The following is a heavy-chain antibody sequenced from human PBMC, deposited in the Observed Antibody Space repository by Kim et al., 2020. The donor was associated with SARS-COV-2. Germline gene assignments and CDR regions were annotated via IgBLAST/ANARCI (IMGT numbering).Heavy chain of an antibody. CDR1: GGSFSGYY. CDR3: ARGSRITMVRGVSLDY. D-gene: IGHD3-10*01. J-gene: IGHJ4*02. CDR2: INHSGST. Sequence: SETLSLTCAVYGGSFSGYYWSWIRQPPGKGLEWIGKINHSGSTNYNPSLKSRVTISVDTSKNQFSLKLSSVTAADTAVYYCARGSRITMVRGVSLDYWGQGTLVTVSS. V-gene: IGHV4-34*01.